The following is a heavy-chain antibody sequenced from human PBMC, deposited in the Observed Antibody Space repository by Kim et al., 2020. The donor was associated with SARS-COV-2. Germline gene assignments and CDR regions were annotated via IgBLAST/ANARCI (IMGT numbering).Heavy chain of an antibody. V-gene: IGHV4-4*02. D-gene: IGHD6-19*01. CDR2: IYHSGST. CDR3: ARVGAYSSGWRLYYFDY. J-gene: IGHJ4*02. Sequence: SETLSLTCAVSGGSISSSNWWSWVRQPPGKGLEWIGEIYHSGSTNYNPSLKSRVTISVDKSKNQFSLKLSSVTAADTAVYYCARVGAYSSGWRLYYFDYWGQGTLVTVSS. CDR1: GGSISSSNW.